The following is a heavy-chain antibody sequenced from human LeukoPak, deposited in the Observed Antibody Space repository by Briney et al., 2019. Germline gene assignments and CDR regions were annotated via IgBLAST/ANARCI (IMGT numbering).Heavy chain of an antibody. CDR3: ARCRGYDWHFDY. CDR1: VGSISSYY. J-gene: IGHJ4*02. CDR2: IYYSGST. D-gene: IGHD5-12*01. Sequence: SETLSLTCTVSVGSISSYYWSWIRQPPGKGLEWIGYIYYSGSTNYNPSLKSRVTISVDTSKNQFSLKLSSVTAADTAVYYCARCRGYDWHFDYWGQGTLVTVSS. V-gene: IGHV4-59*08.